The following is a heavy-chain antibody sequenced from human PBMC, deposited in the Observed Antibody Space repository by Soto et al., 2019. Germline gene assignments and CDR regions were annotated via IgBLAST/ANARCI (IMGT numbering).Heavy chain of an antibody. CDR1: GFILSTYA. CDR2: ISYDGNNK. V-gene: IGHV3-30-3*01. D-gene: IGHD2-15*01. Sequence: QVQLVESGGGVVQPGRSLRLSCAASGFILSTYAMYWVRQAPDKGLEWVAVISYDGNNKYYADSVKGRFTISRDNSKHRMYLQMNSLRAEETAVYYCARAGCDGGSCYTLVGLRYGMDVWGQGTPVTVSS. CDR3: ARAGCDGGSCYTLVGLRYGMDV. J-gene: IGHJ6*02.